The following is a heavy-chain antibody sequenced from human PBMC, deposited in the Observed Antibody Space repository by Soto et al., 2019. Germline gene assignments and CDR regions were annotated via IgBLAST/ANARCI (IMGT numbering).Heavy chain of an antibody. CDR1: GASISDTSYY. V-gene: IGHV4-39*01. J-gene: IGHJ4*02. Sequence: QLQLQESGPGLVKPSETLSLTCNVSGASISDTSYYWGWIRQPPGKGLEWIGTIYFNGNTFYNPSLKRRLTISVETSKNQISLRLTSVPAADTAVYYCARQGSYWGQGTLVAVSS. CDR3: ARQGSY. CDR2: IYFNGNT.